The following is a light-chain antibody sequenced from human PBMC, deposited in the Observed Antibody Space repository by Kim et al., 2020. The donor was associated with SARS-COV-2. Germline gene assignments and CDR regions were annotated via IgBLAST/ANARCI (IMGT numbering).Light chain of an antibody. V-gene: IGKV3-15*01. CDR3: QQYNEWPPWT. CDR1: PSVRNN. J-gene: IGKJ1*01. Sequence: SPGERATLYCRASPSVRNNLAWYQQRPGQAPRLLIHSASTRATGIPVRFTGSGSGTEFTLTISNLQSEDFAIYYCQQYNEWPPWTFGQGTKVDIK. CDR2: SAS.